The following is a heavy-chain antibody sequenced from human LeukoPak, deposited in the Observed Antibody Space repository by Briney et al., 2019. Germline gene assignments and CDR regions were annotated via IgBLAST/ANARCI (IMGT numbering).Heavy chain of an antibody. Sequence: PGRSLRLSCAASGFTFSSYGMHWVRQAPGKGLEWVAVISYDGSNKYYADSVKGRFTISRDNSKNTLYLQMNSLRAEDTAVYYCAKHDYDSSGDNAFDIWGQGTMVTVSS. CDR3: AKHDYDSSGDNAFDI. V-gene: IGHV3-30*18. CDR2: ISYDGSNK. J-gene: IGHJ3*02. D-gene: IGHD3-22*01. CDR1: GFTFSSYG.